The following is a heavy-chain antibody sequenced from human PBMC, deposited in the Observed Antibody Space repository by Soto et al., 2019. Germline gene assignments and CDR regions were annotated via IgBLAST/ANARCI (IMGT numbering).Heavy chain of an antibody. CDR1: GYTFTGYY. CDR3: AKDRGVTTFSFDY. J-gene: IGHJ4*02. D-gene: IGHD4-17*01. CDR2: ITPNSGGT. V-gene: IGHV1-2*04. Sequence: ASVKVSCKASGYTFTGYYMHWVRQAPGQGLEWMGWITPNSGGTNYAQKFQGWVTMTRDTSISTAYMELSRLRSDDTAVYYCAKDRGVTTFSFDYWGQGTLVTVSS.